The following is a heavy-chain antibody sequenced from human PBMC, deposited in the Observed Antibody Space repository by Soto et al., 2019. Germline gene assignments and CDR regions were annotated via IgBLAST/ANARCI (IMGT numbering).Heavy chain of an antibody. CDR3: ARGLHSSGWYEDY. J-gene: IGHJ4*02. Sequence: QVQLVESGGGVVQPGTSLRLSCAASGFTFSSHGMHWVRQAPGKGLEWVAVIWYDGTDVKYADSVKGRFTTSRDNSKNTLYLQMNSLRVEDTAVHYCARGLHSSGWYEDYWGQGTLVTVSS. D-gene: IGHD6-19*01. CDR2: IWYDGTDV. V-gene: IGHV3-33*01. CDR1: GFTFSSHG.